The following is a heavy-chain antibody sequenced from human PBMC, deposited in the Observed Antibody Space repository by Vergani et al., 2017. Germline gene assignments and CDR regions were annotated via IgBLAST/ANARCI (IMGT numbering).Heavy chain of an antibody. CDR2: ISSSSSYI. CDR3: ARGVMGNWYDPPSFDY. Sequence: EVQLVESGGGLVKPGGSLRLSCAASGFTFSSYSMNWVRQAPGKGLEWVSSISSSSSYIYYADSVKGRFTISRDNAKNSLYLQMNSLRAEDTAVYYCARGVMGNWYDPPSFDYWGQGTLVTVSS. D-gene: IGHD1-1*01. V-gene: IGHV3-21*01. J-gene: IGHJ4*02. CDR1: GFTFSSYS.